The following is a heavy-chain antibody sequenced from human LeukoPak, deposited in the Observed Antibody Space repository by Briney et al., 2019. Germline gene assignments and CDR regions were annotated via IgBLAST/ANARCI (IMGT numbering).Heavy chain of an antibody. CDR3: ARDGDQRWFDP. V-gene: IGHV4-39*07. J-gene: IGHJ5*02. CDR2: IYYSGST. CDR1: AGSISSSNYY. D-gene: IGHD4-17*01. Sequence: SETLALTCAVSAGSISSSNYYWGWIRQPPGKGLEWIGSIYYSGSTYYNPSLKSRVTISVDTSKNQFSLKLSSVTAADTAVYYCARDGDQRWFDPWGQGTLVTVSS.